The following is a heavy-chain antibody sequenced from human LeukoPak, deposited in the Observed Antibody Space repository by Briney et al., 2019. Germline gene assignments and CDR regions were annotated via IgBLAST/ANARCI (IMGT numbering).Heavy chain of an antibody. V-gene: IGHV4-39*07. CDR2: IYYSGST. Sequence: SETLSLTCTVSGGSISSSSYYWGWIRQPPGKGLEWIGSIYYSGSTYYNPSLKSRVTISVDTSKNQFSLKLSSVTAADTAVYYCFADIVVVPAALFDHWGQGNLGTGSS. CDR1: GGSISSSSYY. CDR3: FADIVVVPAALFDH. J-gene: IGHJ4*02. D-gene: IGHD2-2*01.